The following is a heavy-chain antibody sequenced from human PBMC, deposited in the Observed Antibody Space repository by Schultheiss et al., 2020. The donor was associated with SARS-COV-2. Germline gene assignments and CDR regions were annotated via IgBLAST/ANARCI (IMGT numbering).Heavy chain of an antibody. Sequence: GESLKISCAASGFTVSSNEMSWVRQAPGKGLEWVSVIYSGGNTHYADSVRGRFIISRDNSKNTLYLQMTSLRVEDTAMYYCVRDGPAASYGMDVWGQGTTVTVSS. J-gene: IGHJ6*02. CDR2: IYSGGNT. CDR3: VRDGPAASYGMDV. D-gene: IGHD2-2*01. V-gene: IGHV3-66*01. CDR1: GFTVSSNE.